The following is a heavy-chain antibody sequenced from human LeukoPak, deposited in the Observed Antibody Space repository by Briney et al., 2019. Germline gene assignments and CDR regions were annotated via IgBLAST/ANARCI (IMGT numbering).Heavy chain of an antibody. D-gene: IGHD3-22*01. CDR1: ASTVVSNY. Sequence: GRSLSLSCAPAASTVVSNYTSSVRQAPRKGLGWVSVISSGVSTYYAGSVKGRFTISRDKSKNPLYLQRNSLTAEDTAVYYWASLYYYDSSVIGDAFNIWGQGTMVTVSS. J-gene: IGHJ3*02. CDR2: ISSGVST. CDR3: ASLYYYDSSVIGDAFNI. V-gene: IGHV3-66*01.